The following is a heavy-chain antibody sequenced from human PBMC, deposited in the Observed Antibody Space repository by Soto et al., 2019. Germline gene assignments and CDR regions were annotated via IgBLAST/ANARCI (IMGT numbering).Heavy chain of an antibody. J-gene: IGHJ6*02. Sequence: GASVKVSCKASGYTFTRSGISWVRQAPGQGLEWMGWISGYNGDTNYAQKFQGRVSMTIDTSTTTAYMELRSLTSDDTAVYYCAKNGQPPYYYYGLDVWG. CDR3: AKNGQPPYYYYGLDV. D-gene: IGHD2-8*01. V-gene: IGHV1-18*01. CDR2: ISGYNGDT. CDR1: GYTFTRSG.